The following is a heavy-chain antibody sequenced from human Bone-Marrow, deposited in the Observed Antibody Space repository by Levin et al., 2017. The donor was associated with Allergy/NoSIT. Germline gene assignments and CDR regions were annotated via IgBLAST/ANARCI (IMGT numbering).Heavy chain of an antibody. CDR2: ISSSSSYT. Sequence: NPGGSLRLSCAASGFTFSDYYMSWIRQAPGKGLEWVSYISSSSSYTNYADSVKGRFTISRDNAKNSLYLQMNSLRAEDTAVYYCARGYCSSTSCASFGWFDPWGQGTLVTVSS. V-gene: IGHV3-11*06. J-gene: IGHJ5*02. CDR3: ARGYCSSTSCASFGWFDP. CDR1: GFTFSDYY. D-gene: IGHD2-2*01.